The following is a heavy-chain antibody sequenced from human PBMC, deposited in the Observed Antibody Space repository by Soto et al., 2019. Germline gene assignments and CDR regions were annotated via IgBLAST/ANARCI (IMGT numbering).Heavy chain of an antibody. CDR3: AKDKGYNYDSGSYRSFDS. V-gene: IGHV3-23*01. Sequence: PGGSLRLSCEASGFIFGAYAMTWVRQAPGKGLELVSANTGGGGSTYADSVKGRFTISRDNSKYTLYLQMYSLRAEDTAVYYCAKDKGYNYDSGSYRSFDSWGQGTQVTVSS. D-gene: IGHD3-16*02. CDR2: NTGGGGST. CDR1: GFIFGAYA. J-gene: IGHJ4*02.